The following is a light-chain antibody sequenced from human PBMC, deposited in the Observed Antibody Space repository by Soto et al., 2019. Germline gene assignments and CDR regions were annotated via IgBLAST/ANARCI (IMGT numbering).Light chain of an antibody. CDR2: DAS. CDR1: QSVSRN. J-gene: IGKJ2*01. V-gene: IGKV3-15*01. CDR3: QQYNNWPPMYT. Sequence: EIVMTQSPATLSVSPGERAILSCRASQSVSRNLAWYQQKPGQAPRLLIYDASTRATGIPARFSGSGSGTEFTLTISSLQSEDFAVYYCQQYNNWPPMYTFGQGTKLEIK.